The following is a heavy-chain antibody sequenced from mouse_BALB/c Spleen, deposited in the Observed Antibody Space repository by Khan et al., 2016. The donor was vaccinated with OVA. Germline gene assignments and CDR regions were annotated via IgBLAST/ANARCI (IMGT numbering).Heavy chain of an antibody. Sequence: VQLKESGPGLVKPSQSLSLTCTVTGYSITSDYAWNWIRQFPGNKLEWMGYISYSGSTSYTPSLKSRISITRDTSKNPFFLPLNSVTTEDTATYYCASGRAYWGQGTLVTVSA. CDR1: GYSITSDYA. CDR3: ASGRAY. V-gene: IGHV3-2*02. CDR2: ISYSGST. J-gene: IGHJ3*01.